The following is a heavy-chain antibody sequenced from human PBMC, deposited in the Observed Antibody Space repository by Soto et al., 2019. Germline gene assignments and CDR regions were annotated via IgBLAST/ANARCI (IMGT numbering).Heavy chain of an antibody. V-gene: IGHV5-51*01. Sequence: GESLKISCKGSGYSFTSYWIGWVRQMPGKGLEWMGVIYPGDSDTRYSPSFQGQVTISADKSISTAYLQWSSLKASDTAMYYWARLMVRGLDAFDIWGQGTMVTVSS. CDR3: ARLMVRGLDAFDI. D-gene: IGHD3-10*01. J-gene: IGHJ3*02. CDR2: IYPGDSDT. CDR1: GYSFTSYW.